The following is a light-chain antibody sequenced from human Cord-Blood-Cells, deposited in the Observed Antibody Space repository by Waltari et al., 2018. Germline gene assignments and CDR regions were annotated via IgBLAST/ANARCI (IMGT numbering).Light chain of an antibody. CDR2: ENN. J-gene: IGLJ2*01. CDR1: SSHLGNHS. V-gene: IGLV1-51*02. Sequence: QSVLTQPPSVSAAPGQTVTISCPGRSSHLGNHSVSWSQQLPGTAPKLLIYENNKRPSGIPDRFSGSKSGTSATLGITGLQTGDEADYYCGTWDSSLSAGVVFGGGTKLTVL. CDR3: GTWDSSLSAGVV.